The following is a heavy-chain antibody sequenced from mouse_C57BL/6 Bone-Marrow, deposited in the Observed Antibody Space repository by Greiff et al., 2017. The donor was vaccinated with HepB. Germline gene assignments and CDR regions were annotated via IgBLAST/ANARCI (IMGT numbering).Heavy chain of an antibody. V-gene: IGHV14-2*01. CDR2: IGPEDGET. Sequence: EVKLMESGAELVKPGASVKLSCTASGFNIKDYYMHWVKQRTEKGLEWIGRIGPEDGETKYAPKFQGKVTITADTTSNTAYLQLSSLTSEDTAVYYCARNLVTTKDYFDYWGQGTTLTVSS. J-gene: IGHJ2*01. CDR3: ARNLVTTKDYFDY. CDR1: GFNIKDYY. D-gene: IGHD2-5*01.